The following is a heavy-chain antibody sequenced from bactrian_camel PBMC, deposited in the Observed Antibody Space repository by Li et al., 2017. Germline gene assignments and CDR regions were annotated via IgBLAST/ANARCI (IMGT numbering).Heavy chain of an antibody. J-gene: IGHJ4*01. Sequence: QLVESGGGSVQVGGSLNFSCAASGFTFSYYFMSWVRQAPGNGLEWVSVIFSGGVGTYYADSVKGRFTISRVNTKNTLYLQLNSLKTEDTAMYYCAASELSNDHWWSLRTVDYQDWGQGTQVTVS. CDR2: IFSGGVGT. CDR3: AASELSNDHWWSLRTVDYQD. D-gene: IGHD7*01. CDR1: GFTFSYYF. V-gene: IGHV3S28*01.